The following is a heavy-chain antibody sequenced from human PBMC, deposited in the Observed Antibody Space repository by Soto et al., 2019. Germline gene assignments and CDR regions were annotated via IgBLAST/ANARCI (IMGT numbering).Heavy chain of an antibody. Sequence: QVPLVQSGAEVKKPGASVKVSCKASGYTFTSYGISWVRQAPGQGLEWMGWISAYNGNTNYAQKLQGRVTMTTDTSTSTAYMELRSLRSDDTAVYYCARVKYSPPYYYSYGMDVWGQGTTVTVSS. CDR1: GYTFTSYG. CDR3: ARVKYSPPYYYSYGMDV. J-gene: IGHJ6*02. D-gene: IGHD5-18*01. V-gene: IGHV1-18*01. CDR2: ISAYNGNT.